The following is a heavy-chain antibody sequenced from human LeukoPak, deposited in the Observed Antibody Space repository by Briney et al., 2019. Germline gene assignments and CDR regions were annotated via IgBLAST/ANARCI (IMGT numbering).Heavy chain of an antibody. CDR1: GFTFSSYA. Sequence: GGSLRLSCSASGFTFSSYAMYWVRQAPGKGLEYVSAISSNGGSTYYADSVNGRFTISRDNSKNTLYLQMSSLRAEDTAVYYCVKSMRAYNYGTIDYWGQGTLVTVSS. CDR2: ISSNGGST. D-gene: IGHD5-18*01. V-gene: IGHV3-64D*06. J-gene: IGHJ4*02. CDR3: VKSMRAYNYGTIDY.